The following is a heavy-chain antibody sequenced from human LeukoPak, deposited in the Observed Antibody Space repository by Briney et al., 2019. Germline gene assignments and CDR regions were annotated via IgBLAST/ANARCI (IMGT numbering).Heavy chain of an antibody. CDR1: GYTFTSYY. CDR2: INPSGGST. V-gene: IGHV1-46*01. CDR3: ARDRPSDAFDI. Sequence: GASVKVSCKASGYTFTSYYMHWVRQAPGQGLEWMGIINPSGGSTSYAQKFQGRVTMTRDTSTSAVYMELSSLRSEDTAVYYCARDRPSDAFDIWGQGTMVTVSS. J-gene: IGHJ3*02.